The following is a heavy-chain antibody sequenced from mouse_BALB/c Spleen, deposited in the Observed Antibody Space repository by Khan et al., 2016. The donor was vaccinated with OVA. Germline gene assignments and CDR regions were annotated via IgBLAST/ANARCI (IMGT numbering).Heavy chain of an antibody. CDR1: GFTFSDYY. Sequence: EVELVESGGGLVKPGGSLKLSCAASGFTFSDYYMYWVRQTPEKRLEWVATISDGGSYTYYPDSVKGRSTISRDDVKNNLYMKMSSLKSEDTAMYYCARGFYGGPFTYWGQGTLVTVSA. CDR3: ARGFYGGPFTY. CDR2: ISDGGSYT. J-gene: IGHJ3*01. D-gene: IGHD1-1*02. V-gene: IGHV5-4*02.